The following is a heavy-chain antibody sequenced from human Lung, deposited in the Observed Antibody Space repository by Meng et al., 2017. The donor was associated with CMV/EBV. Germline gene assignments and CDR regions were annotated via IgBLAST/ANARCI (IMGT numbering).Heavy chain of an antibody. CDR1: GYTFTSYD. J-gene: IGHJ4*02. V-gene: IGHV1-8*03. Sequence: ASXXVSXKASGYTFTSYDINWVRQATGQGLEWMGWMNPNSGNIGYAQKFQGRVTITGNTSISTAYMELRSLRSEDTAVYYCARIGVGNRGDFDYWGQGTXVNGAS. CDR3: ARIGVGNRGDFDY. D-gene: IGHD2/OR15-2a*01. CDR2: MNPNSGNI.